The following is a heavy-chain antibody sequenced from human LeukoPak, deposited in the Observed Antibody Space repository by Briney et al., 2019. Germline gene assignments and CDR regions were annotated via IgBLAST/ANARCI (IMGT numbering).Heavy chain of an antibody. V-gene: IGHV4-34*01. CDR3: ARLSWGIAVAGPLYYYYYMDV. CDR1: GGSFSGYY. Sequence: SETLSLTCAVYGGSFSGYYWSWIRQPPGKGLEWIGEINHSGSTNYNPSLKSRVTISVDTSKNQFSLKLSSVTAADTAVYYCARLSWGIAVAGPLYYYYYMDVWGKGTTVTISS. J-gene: IGHJ6*03. CDR2: INHSGST. D-gene: IGHD6-19*01.